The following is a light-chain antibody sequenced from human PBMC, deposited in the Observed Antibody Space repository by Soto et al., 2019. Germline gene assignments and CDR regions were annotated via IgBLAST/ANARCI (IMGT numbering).Light chain of an antibody. J-gene: IGLJ3*02. CDR3: SSYTSTNSWV. Sequence: QSVLTQSASVYGSPGQSITISCTGTSSDVGGYNYVSWYQQHPGKAPKLIIYDVSNRPSGVSTRFSGSKSGNTASLTISGLQAEDEADYSCSSYTSTNSWVFGGGTKLTVL. CDR1: SSDVGGYNY. CDR2: DVS. V-gene: IGLV2-14*01.